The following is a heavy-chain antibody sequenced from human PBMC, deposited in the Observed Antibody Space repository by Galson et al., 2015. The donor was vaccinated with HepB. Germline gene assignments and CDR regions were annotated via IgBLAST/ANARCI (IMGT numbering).Heavy chain of an antibody. CDR3: AKVSDSSGLWIGVSDY. Sequence: SLRLSCAVSGFTVSDHGMHWVRQAPGKGLEWVAVMSKHENNRYYAESVKGRFTISRDNSKNTLYLQMDSLRPEDTALYYCAKVSDSSGLWIGVSDYWGQGTLVTVSS. J-gene: IGHJ4*02. CDR2: MSKHENNR. V-gene: IGHV3-30*18. CDR1: GFTVSDHG. D-gene: IGHD6-19*01.